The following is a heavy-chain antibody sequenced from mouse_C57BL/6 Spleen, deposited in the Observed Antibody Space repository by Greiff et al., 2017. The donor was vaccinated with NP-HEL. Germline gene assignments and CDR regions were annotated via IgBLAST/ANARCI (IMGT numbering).Heavy chain of an antibody. D-gene: IGHD1-1*01. CDR3: AKPRSYYYGSSPMDC. Sequence: VQLQQPGAELVKPGASVKLSCKASGYTFTSYWMHWVKQRPGQGLEWIGMIHPNSGSTNYNEKFKSKATLTVDKSSSTAYMQLSSLTSEDSAVYYCAKPRSYYYGSSPMDCWGQGASVTVSS. CDR2: IHPNSGST. V-gene: IGHV1-64*01. J-gene: IGHJ4*01. CDR1: GYTFTSYW.